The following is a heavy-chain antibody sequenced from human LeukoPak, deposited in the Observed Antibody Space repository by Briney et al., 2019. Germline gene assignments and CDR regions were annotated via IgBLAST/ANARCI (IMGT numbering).Heavy chain of an antibody. CDR3: ARGQVAAAGTGGNFDY. CDR1: GGSVSSYDSY. Sequence: PSETLSLTCTVSGGSVSSYDSYWSWIRQPPGKGLEWIGYIYYNRRNTDYNPSLKRRVTISLDTSKNQFSLRLTSVTAADTAVYYCARGQVAAAGTGGNFDYWGQGTLVTVSS. D-gene: IGHD6-13*01. J-gene: IGHJ4*02. CDR2: IYYNRRNT. V-gene: IGHV4-61*08.